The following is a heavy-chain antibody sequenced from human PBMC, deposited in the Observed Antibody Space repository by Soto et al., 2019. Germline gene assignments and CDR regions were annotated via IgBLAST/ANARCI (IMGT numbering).Heavy chain of an antibody. V-gene: IGHV2-5*02. CDR2: IYWDDDK. CDR3: AHIRYCYGSGLIDY. D-gene: IGHD5-18*01. Sequence: QITLKESGPTLVKPTQTLTLTCTFSGFSLSTSGVGVGWIRQPPGKALEWLALIYWDDDKRYSPSLKSRLTTGNETTINQVVLAITNMDPVDTATSYCAHIRYCYGSGLIDYWGQGTLVTVST. J-gene: IGHJ4*02. CDR1: GFSLSTSGVG.